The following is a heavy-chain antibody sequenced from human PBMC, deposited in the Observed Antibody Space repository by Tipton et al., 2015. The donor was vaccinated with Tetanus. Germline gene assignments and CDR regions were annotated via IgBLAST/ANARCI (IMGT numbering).Heavy chain of an antibody. D-gene: IGHD5-12*01. V-gene: IGHV4-30-2*01. CDR3: VRGRGLGAYSFGFEY. Sequence: TLSLTCNVSGALITTGGYSWGWIRQPPGRGLEWLGYIYQTDSTYYNPSVRSRLTLSIQRSKNQVSLRLSSVTAADTAVYYCVRGRGLGAYSFGFEYWGQGALVTVSS. CDR2: IYQTDST. CDR1: GALITTGGYS. J-gene: IGHJ4*02.